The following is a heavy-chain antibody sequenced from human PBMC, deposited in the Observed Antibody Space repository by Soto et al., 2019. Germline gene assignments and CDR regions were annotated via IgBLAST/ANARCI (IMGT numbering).Heavy chain of an antibody. V-gene: IGHV1-69*12. CDR3: ARDDRPSRFGDYDAFDI. CDR2: IIPIFGTA. J-gene: IGHJ3*02. D-gene: IGHD3-10*02. CDR1: GGTFSSYA. Sequence: QVQLVQSGAEVKKPGSSVKVSCKASGGTFSSYAISWVRQSPGQGLEWMGGIIPIFGTANYAQKFQGRVTITADESTSTAYMELSSLRSEDTAVYYCARDDRPSRFGDYDAFDIWGQGTMVTVSS.